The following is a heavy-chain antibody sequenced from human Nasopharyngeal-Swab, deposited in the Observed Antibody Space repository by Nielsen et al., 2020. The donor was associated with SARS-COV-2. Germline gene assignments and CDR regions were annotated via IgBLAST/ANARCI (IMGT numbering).Heavy chain of an antibody. CDR1: GFTFDDYA. D-gene: IGHD6-13*01. CDR3: AKIYSSSWYRRHAFDI. Sequence: SLKISCAASGFTFDDYAMHWVRQAPGKGLEWVSGISWNSGSIGYADSVKGRFTISRDNAKNSLYLQMNSLRAEDTALYYCAKIYSSSWYRRHAFDIWGQGTMVTVSS. V-gene: IGHV3-9*01. CDR2: ISWNSGSI. J-gene: IGHJ3*02.